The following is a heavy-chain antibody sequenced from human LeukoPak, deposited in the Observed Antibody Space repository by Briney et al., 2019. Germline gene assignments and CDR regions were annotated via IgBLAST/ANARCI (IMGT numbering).Heavy chain of an antibody. Sequence: KASETLSLTCTVSGGSVSSDSYYWSWIRQPPGKGLEWIGYIYYTGSTNYNPSLKSRVTISVDTSKNQFSLKLSSVTAADTAVYYCATQPGFDCGGDCSDYWGQGTLVTVSS. J-gene: IGHJ4*02. D-gene: IGHD2-21*01. CDR3: ATQPGFDCGGDCSDY. V-gene: IGHV4-61*01. CDR1: GGSVSSDSYY. CDR2: IYYTGST.